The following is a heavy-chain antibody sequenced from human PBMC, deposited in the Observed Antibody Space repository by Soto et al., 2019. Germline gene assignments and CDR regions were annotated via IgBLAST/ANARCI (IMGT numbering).Heavy chain of an antibody. CDR2: IIPILGIA. V-gene: IGHV1-69*04. CDR3: ARETRYCTNGVCYTADY. J-gene: IGHJ4*02. CDR1: GGTFSSYT. D-gene: IGHD2-8*01. Sequence: ASVKVSCKASGGTFSSYTISWVRQAPGQGLEWMGRIIPILGIANYAQKFQGRVTITADKSTSTAYMELSSLRSEDTAVYYCARETRYCTNGVCYTADYWGQGTLVTVSS.